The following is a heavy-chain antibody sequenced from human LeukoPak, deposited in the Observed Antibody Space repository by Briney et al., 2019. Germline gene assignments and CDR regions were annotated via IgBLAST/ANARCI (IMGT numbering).Heavy chain of an antibody. CDR1: GFTVSSNY. CDR2: IYSGGST. CDR3: ARGGVRWLQFVFDY. V-gene: IGHV3-66*02. Sequence: GGSLRLSCAASGFTVSSNYMSWVRQAPGKGLEWVSVIYSGGSTYYADSVKGRFTISRDNSKNTLYLQMNSLRAEDTAVYYCARGGVRWLQFVFDYWGQGTLVTVSS. J-gene: IGHJ4*02. D-gene: IGHD5-24*01.